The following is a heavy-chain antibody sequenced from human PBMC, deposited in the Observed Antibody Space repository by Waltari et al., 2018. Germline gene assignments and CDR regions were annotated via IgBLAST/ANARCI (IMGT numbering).Heavy chain of an antibody. V-gene: IGHV3-30*02. CDR2: MRSDGISK. D-gene: IGHD3-16*01. CDR1: GFTYSDYG. Sequence: QIQLVESGGGVVQPGGSLRLSCVASGFTYSDYGIHWARQAPGKGLEWVEFMRSDGISKCYADYLKGRFTISRDDSKSTLYLQLNSLSAEDTAVYYCARISGFYYDRGSLTFLHWGRGTLLTVSS. CDR3: ARISGFYYDRGSLTFLH. J-gene: IGHJ4*02.